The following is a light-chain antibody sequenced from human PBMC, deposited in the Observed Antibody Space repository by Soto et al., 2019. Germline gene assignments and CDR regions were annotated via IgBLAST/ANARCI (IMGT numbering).Light chain of an antibody. J-gene: IGKJ4*01. CDR2: KAS. CDR3: QQYNSYPLT. CDR1: QSISSW. V-gene: IGKV1-5*03. Sequence: DIHMTHSPCTLSASVVDRVTITCRASQSISSWLAWYQQKPGKAPKLLIYKASSLESGVPSRFSGSGSGTEFTLTISSLQPDDFATYYCQQYNSYPLTFGGGTKVDIK.